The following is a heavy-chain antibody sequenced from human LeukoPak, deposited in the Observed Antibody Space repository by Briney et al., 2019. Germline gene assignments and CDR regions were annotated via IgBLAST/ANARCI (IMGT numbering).Heavy chain of an antibody. J-gene: IGHJ4*02. CDR2: FDNSGST. CDR3: ARVQTYCTNGVCYVVTMAGFDY. D-gene: IGHD2-8*01. CDR1: GGSISSSSYN. Sequence: PSETLSLTCTVSGGSISSSSYNWGWIRQPPGKGLEWIGSFDNSGSTYYNPSLKSRVTISVDTSKDQFSLKLTSVTAADTAVYYCARVQTYCTNGVCYVVTMAGFDYWGQGTLVTVSS. V-gene: IGHV4-39*01.